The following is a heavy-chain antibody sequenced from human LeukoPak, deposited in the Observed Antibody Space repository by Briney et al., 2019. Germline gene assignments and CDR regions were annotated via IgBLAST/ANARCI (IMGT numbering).Heavy chain of an antibody. Sequence: PGGSLRLSCAASGLTFSSYSMNWVRQAPGKGLEWVSCIGSSGDYIFYADSVKGRFTISRDNSKNSLYLQINNLRAEDTAVYYCARDRDGYFRWFDPWGQGTLVTVFS. V-gene: IGHV3-21*01. CDR2: IGSSGDYI. D-gene: IGHD3-9*01. CDR3: ARDRDGYFRWFDP. CDR1: GLTFSSYS. J-gene: IGHJ5*02.